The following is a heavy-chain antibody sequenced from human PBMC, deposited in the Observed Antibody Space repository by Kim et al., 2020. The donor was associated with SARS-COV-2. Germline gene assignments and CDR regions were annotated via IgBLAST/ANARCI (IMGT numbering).Heavy chain of an antibody. CDR1: GYTFTSYA. J-gene: IGHJ6*02. D-gene: IGHD5-18*01. CDR3: ARDQGLQLWLGGVYGMDV. Sequence: ASVKVSCKASGYTFTSYAMHWVRQAPGQRLEWMGWINAGNGNTKYSQKFQGRVTITRDTSASTAYMELSSLRSEDTAVYYCARDQGLQLWLGGVYGMDVWGQGTTVTVSS. V-gene: IGHV1-3*01. CDR2: INAGNGNT.